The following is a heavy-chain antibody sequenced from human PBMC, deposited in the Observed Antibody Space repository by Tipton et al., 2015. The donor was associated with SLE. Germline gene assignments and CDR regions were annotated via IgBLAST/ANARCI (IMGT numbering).Heavy chain of an antibody. CDR2: INHSGST. CDR3: ARDCTTGVCYTTSFDY. J-gene: IGHJ4*02. Sequence: LRLSCAVYGGSFSDYSWSWIRQPPGKGLEWIGEINHSGSTNYNPSLKSRVTISIDTSKNQFSLRLSSVTAADTAVHYCARDCTTGVCYTTSFDYWGQGTLVTVSP. D-gene: IGHD2-8*01. CDR1: GGSFSDYS. V-gene: IGHV4-34*01.